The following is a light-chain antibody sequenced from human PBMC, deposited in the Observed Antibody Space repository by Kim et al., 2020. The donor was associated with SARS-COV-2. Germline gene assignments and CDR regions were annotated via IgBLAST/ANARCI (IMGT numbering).Light chain of an antibody. J-gene: IGLJ1*01. CDR2: DVT. CDR1: SSDVGHYNS. V-gene: IGLV2-14*01. CDR3: NSYTSSTSGV. Sequence: QSALTQPASVSGSPGQSITISCTGTSSDVGHYNSVSWYQQHPGKAPKLMIYDVTKRPSGVSIRFSGSKSGNTASLTISGLQAEDEADYCCNSYTSSTSGVFGTGTKVTVL.